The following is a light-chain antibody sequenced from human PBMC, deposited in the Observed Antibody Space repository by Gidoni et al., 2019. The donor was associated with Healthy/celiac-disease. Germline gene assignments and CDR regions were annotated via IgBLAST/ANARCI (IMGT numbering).Light chain of an antibody. J-gene: IGKJ2*01. V-gene: IGKV3-20*01. CDR2: GAS. CDR3: QQYGSSPQT. CDR1: QSVSSSY. Sequence: EIVLTQSPGTLSLSPGERATLSCRASQSVSSSYLAWYQQQPVQAPRLLIYGASSRATGLPDRFSGSGSGTDFTLTISRLEPEDFAVYYCQQYGSSPQTFGQGTKLEIK.